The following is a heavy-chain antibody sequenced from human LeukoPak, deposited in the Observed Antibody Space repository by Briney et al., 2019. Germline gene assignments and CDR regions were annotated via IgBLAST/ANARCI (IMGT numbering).Heavy chain of an antibody. CDR3: ANKRNAAPYYFDY. CDR1: GGSISSNNW. J-gene: IGHJ4*02. V-gene: IGHV4-4*02. Sequence: SETLSLTCAVSGGSISSNNWWSWVRQPPGKGLEWIGEIYHSGSTNYNPSLKSPVIISIDKSKNQFSLKLSPVTAADTAVYYCANKRNAAPYYFDYWGQGTLVTVSS. CDR2: IYHSGST. D-gene: IGHD6-25*01.